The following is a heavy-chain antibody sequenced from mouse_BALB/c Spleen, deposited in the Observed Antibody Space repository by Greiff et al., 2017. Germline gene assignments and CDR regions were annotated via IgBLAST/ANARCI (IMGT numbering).Heavy chain of an antibody. Sequence: EVMLVESGGGLVQPGGSRKLSCAASGFTFSSFGMHWVRQAPEKGLEWVAYISSGSSTIYYADTVKGRFTISRDNPKNTLFLQMTSLRSEDTAMYYCARGLRRVYAMDYWGQGTSVTVSS. CDR3: ARGLRRVYAMDY. D-gene: IGHD2-4*01. J-gene: IGHJ4*01. V-gene: IGHV5-17*02. CDR2: ISSGSSTI. CDR1: GFTFSSFG.